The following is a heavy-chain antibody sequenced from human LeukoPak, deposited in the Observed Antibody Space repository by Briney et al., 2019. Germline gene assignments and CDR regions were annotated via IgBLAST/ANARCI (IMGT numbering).Heavy chain of an antibody. J-gene: IGHJ4*02. CDR3: AKGGMTRGSFDN. CDR2: IRYDGGNK. Sequence: GESLRLSCTASGFTFSTFGMDWVRQASGKGLEWVADIRYDGGNKYYADSVKGRFTISRDNSKNMLYLQMNSLRAEDTAVYYCAKGGMTRGSFDNWGQGTLVTVSS. D-gene: IGHD3-16*01. V-gene: IGHV3-30*02. CDR1: GFTFSTFG.